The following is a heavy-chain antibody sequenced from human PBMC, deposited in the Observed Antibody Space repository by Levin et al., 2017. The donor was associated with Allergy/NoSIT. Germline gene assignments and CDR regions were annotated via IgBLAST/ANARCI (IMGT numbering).Heavy chain of an antibody. V-gene: IGHV4-4*02. D-gene: IGHD3-22*01. CDR3: ARFFTMITRGYNWFDP. Sequence: SETLSLTCAVSGGSISSSNWWSWVRQPPGKGLEWIGEIYHSGSTNYNPSLKSRVTISVDKSKNQFSLKLSSVTAADTAVYYCARFFTMITRGYNWFDPWGQGTLVTVSS. CDR1: GGSISSSNW. J-gene: IGHJ5*02. CDR2: IYHSGST.